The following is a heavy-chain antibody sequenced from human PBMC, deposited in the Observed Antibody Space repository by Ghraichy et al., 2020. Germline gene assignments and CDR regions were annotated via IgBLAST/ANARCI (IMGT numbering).Heavy chain of an antibody. Sequence: ASVKLSCKASGYTFTSYGISWVRQAPGQGLEWMGWISAYNGNTNYAQKLQGRVTMTTDTSTSTAYMELRSLRSDDTAVYYCAREGDSSSWYGLYYYGMDVWGQGTTVTVSS. D-gene: IGHD6-13*01. V-gene: IGHV1-18*01. CDR1: GYTFTSYG. CDR2: ISAYNGNT. CDR3: AREGDSSSWYGLYYYGMDV. J-gene: IGHJ6*02.